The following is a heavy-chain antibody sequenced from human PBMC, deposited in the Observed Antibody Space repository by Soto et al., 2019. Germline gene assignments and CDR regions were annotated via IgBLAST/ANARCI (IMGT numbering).Heavy chain of an antibody. J-gene: IGHJ3*02. Sequence: SETLSLTCTVSGGSISSYYWSWIRQPPGKGLEWIGYIYYSGSTNYNPSLKSRVTISVDTSKNQFSLKLSSVTAADTAVYYCARGVRYYDILTGYRNYSALDIWGQGTMVTVSS. CDR2: IYYSGST. CDR3: ARGVRYYDILTGYRNYSALDI. V-gene: IGHV4-59*01. CDR1: GGSISSYY. D-gene: IGHD3-9*01.